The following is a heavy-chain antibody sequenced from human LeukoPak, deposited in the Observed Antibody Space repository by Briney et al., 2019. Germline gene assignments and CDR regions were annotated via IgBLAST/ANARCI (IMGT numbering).Heavy chain of an antibody. CDR2: INPNSGGT. J-gene: IGHJ6*02. D-gene: IGHD3-10*01. CDR1: GYTFTGYY. Sequence: GASVKVSCKASGYTFTGYYMHWVRQAPGQGLEWMGWINPNSGGTNYAQKFQGRVTMTRDTSISTAYMELSRLRSDDTAVYYCARDRKGRITMVRGVILDYYYGMDVWGQGTTVTVSS. CDR3: ARDRKGRITMVRGVILDYYYGMDV. V-gene: IGHV1-2*02.